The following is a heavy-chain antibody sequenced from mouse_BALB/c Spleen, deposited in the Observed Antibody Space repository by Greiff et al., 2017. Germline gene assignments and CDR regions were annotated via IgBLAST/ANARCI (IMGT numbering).Heavy chain of an antibody. V-gene: IGHV1-69*02. CDR2: IYPSDSYT. CDR1: GYTFTSYW. CDR3: TQYFDV. Sequence: QVQLKQPGAELVRPGASVKLSCKASGYTFTSYWINWVKQRPGQGLEWIGNIYPSDSYTNYNQKFKDKATLTVDKSSSTAYMQLSSPTSEDSAVYYCTQYFDVWGAGTTVTVSS. J-gene: IGHJ1*01.